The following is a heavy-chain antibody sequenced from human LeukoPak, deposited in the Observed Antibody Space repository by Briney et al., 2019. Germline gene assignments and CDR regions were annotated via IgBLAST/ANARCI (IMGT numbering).Heavy chain of an antibody. V-gene: IGHV4-38-2*02. Sequence: SETLSLTCTVSGYSISSGYYWGWIRQPPGKGLEWIGSIYHSGSTYYNPSLKSRVTISVDTSKNQFSLRLTSVTAADTAMYYCARQTGSGLFTLPGGQGTLVTVSS. CDR2: IYHSGST. J-gene: IGHJ4*02. D-gene: IGHD3/OR15-3a*01. CDR3: ARQTGSGLFTLP. CDR1: GYSISSGYY.